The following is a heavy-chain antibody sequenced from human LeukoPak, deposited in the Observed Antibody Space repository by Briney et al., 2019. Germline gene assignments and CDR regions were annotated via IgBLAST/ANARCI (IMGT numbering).Heavy chain of an antibody. J-gene: IGHJ4*02. D-gene: IGHD3-22*01. CDR3: ARLGYYYVSLGPSDY. CDR2: INPTSGST. Sequence: ASVKVSCKASGYTFTNYDIHWVRQAPGQGLEWMGIINPTSGSTAYTQKFQGRVTMTRDTSTSTVYMRLSSLRADDTAVFYCARLGYYYVSLGPSDYWGQGTLVIVSS. CDR1: GYTFTNYD. V-gene: IGHV1-46*01.